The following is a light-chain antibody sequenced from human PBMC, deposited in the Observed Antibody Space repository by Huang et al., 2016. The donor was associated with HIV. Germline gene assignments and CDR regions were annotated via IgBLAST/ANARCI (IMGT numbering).Light chain of an antibody. V-gene: IGKV3-11*01. CDR2: DTS. Sequence: EIVLTQSPATLSLSPGERATLSCRASQSLNNYLGWYQQKPGQPPRRLIYDTSNRATGIPARFSGGGSGTDFTLTISSLEPEDFAVYYCHHRSGWPRTFGQGTKLEI. J-gene: IGKJ2*01. CDR3: HHRSGWPRT. CDR1: QSLNNY.